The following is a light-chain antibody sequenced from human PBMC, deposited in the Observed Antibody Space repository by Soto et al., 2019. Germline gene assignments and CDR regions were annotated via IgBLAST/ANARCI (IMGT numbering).Light chain of an antibody. CDR2: GVF. CDR1: QSVKSNY. V-gene: IGKV3-20*01. CDR3: QHYDGSPRT. J-gene: IGKJ2*01. Sequence: ETVLTQSPGTVSLSPGERATLSCTTSQSVKSNYLAWYQQKPGQAPRLLIYGVFNWATGIPYRFSGSGSATDFTLTISGLEPEDSAVYYCQHYDGSPRTFGQGNKLE.